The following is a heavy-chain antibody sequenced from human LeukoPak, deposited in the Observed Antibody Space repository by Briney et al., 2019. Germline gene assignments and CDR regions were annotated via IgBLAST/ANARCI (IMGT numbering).Heavy chain of an antibody. J-gene: IGHJ3*02. CDR3: AKLLISVHDAFDI. CDR1: GFTFRSYA. D-gene: IGHD5/OR15-5a*01. CDR2: ISGSGDST. V-gene: IGHV3-23*01. Sequence: PGGSLRLSCAASGFTFRSYAKTWVRQAPGKGLEWVSVISGSGDSTYYADSVKGRFTISRDNSKNTLYLQMNSLRAEDTAVYYCAKLLISVHDAFDIWGQGTMVIVSS.